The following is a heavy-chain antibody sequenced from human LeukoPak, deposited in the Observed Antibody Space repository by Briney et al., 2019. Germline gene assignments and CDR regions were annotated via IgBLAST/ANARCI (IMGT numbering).Heavy chain of an antibody. CDR3: SKENGAFSPFGY. Sequence: SGTQSLTCGVSGGPISNTNWWSWVRQPPGHGLEWIGEISLAGLTHYNPSLESRVTVSLDKSKNQLSLNLTSVTAADTAVYYCSKENGAFSPFGYWGQGTLVTVLS. CDR1: GGPISNTNW. J-gene: IGHJ4*02. CDR2: ISLAGLT. V-gene: IGHV4-4*02. D-gene: IGHD2-8*01.